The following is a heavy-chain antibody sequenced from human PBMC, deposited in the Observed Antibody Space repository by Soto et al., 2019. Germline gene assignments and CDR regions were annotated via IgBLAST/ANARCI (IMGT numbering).Heavy chain of an antibody. CDR3: AKDPYSGVLVPVAIGFDP. J-gene: IGHJ5*02. CDR1: GFTFSNYA. Sequence: LRLSCAASGFTFSNYAMTWVRQGPGKGLEWVSAISGSGGSAYYADSVKGRFTISRDNSKNTLYLQMNSLRADDSGVYYCAKDPYSGVLVPVAIGFDPWGPGTLVTVPS. D-gene: IGHD2-2*01. V-gene: IGHV3-23*01. CDR2: ISGSGGSA.